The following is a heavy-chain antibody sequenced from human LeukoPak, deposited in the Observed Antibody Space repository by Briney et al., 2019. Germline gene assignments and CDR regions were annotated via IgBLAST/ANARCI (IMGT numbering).Heavy chain of an antibody. D-gene: IGHD3-22*01. Sequence: ASVKVSCKASGYTFTGYYMHWVRQAPGQGLEWMGRINPNSGGTNYAQKFQGRVTMTRDTSISTAYMELSRLRSDDTAVYYCARFNYDSSGYYYYWGQGTLVTVSS. CDR2: INPNSGGT. V-gene: IGHV1-2*06. J-gene: IGHJ4*02. CDR1: GYTFTGYY. CDR3: ARFNYDSSGYYYY.